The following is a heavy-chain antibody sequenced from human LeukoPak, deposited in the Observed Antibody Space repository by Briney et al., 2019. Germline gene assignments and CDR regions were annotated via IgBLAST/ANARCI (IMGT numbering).Heavy chain of an antibody. V-gene: IGHV4-39*07. J-gene: IGHJ4*02. CDR3: ARDGSDNWGLFDN. CDR1: GGSISGTSYC. D-gene: IGHD1-1*01. CDR2: HYHTGRI. Sequence: SETLSLTCSVSGGSISGTSYCWGWIRQPPGKGPEWIGSHYHTGRIYHNPSLNSRVTISVDTSKNQCSLKLSSVTDADTAVYYCARDGSDNWGLFDNWGRGTLVTVSS.